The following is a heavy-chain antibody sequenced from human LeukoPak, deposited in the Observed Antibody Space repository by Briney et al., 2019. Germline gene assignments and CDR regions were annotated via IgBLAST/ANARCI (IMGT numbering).Heavy chain of an antibody. J-gene: IGHJ5*02. CDR1: GGSFSGYY. CDR2: INHSGST. CDR3: ARGLEFGEFKPVNWFDP. D-gene: IGHD3-10*01. V-gene: IGHV4-34*01. Sequence: SETLSLTCAVYGGSFSGYYWSWIRQPPGKGLEWIGEINHSGSTNYNPSLKSRVTISVDTSKNQFSLKLSSVTAADTAVYYCARGLEFGEFKPVNWFDPWGQGTLVTVSS.